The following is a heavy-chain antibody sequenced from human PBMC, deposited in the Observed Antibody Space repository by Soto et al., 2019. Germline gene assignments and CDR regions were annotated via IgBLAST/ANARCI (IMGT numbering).Heavy chain of an antibody. Sequence: QVQLQESGPGLVKPSGTLSLTCAVSGGSINTDKWWNWVRQPPWKGLEWIGEVHRSGSTNSNPSLKSRVTISVDKSQNHFSLKLTSVTAADTAIYYCARRDYYDSTGYYGDWGQGTPVTVSS. CDR1: GGSINTDKW. D-gene: IGHD3-22*01. CDR2: VHRSGST. CDR3: ARRDYYDSTGYYGD. J-gene: IGHJ4*02. V-gene: IGHV4-4*02.